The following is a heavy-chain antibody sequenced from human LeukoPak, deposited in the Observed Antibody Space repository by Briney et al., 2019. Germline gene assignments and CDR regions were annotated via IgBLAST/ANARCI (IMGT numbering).Heavy chain of an antibody. Sequence: ASVKVSCKASGYTFTSYAMHWVRQAPGQGLEWMGWINTNTGNPTYVQGFTGRFVFSLDTSVSTAYLQISSLKAEDTAVYYCVRTQARLVDWWMLVYWGQGTLVTVSS. CDR1: GYTFTSYA. CDR2: INTNTGNP. V-gene: IGHV7-4-1*02. CDR3: VRTQARLVDWWMLVY. J-gene: IGHJ4*02. D-gene: IGHD2-8*02.